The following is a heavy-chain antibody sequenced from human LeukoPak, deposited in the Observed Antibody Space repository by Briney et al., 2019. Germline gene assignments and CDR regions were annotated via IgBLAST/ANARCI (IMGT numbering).Heavy chain of an antibody. CDR1: GYTFTSYG. CDR3: AREGYSGTYGPPDY. V-gene: IGHV1-18*01. J-gene: IGHJ4*02. CDR2: ISTYNGNT. D-gene: IGHD1-26*01. Sequence: EASVKVSCKASGYTFTSYGISWVRQAPGQGLEWMGWISTYNGNTKYAQRLQGRVTMTTDTSTSTAYMELRSLRSDDTAVYYCAREGYSGTYGPPDYWGQGTLVTVSS.